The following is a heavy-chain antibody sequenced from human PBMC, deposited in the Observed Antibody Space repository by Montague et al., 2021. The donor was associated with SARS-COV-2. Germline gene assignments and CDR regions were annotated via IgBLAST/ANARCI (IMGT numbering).Heavy chain of an antibody. CDR2: ITSSGSSI. J-gene: IGHJ4*02. V-gene: IGHV3-11*01. D-gene: IGHD3-22*01. CDR1: GFTFSDYY. Sequence: SLRLSCAASGFTFSDYYRSWIRQAPGKGLEWVSYITSSGSSIYYADSVKGRFTISRDNAKNSLYLQMNSLRAEDTAVYYCARSRYYYDSSGYDPYFDYWGQGTLVTVSS. CDR3: ARSRYYYDSSGYDPYFDY.